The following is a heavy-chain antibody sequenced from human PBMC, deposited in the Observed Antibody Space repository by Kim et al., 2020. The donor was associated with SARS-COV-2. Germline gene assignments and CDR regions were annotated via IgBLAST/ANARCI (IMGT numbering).Heavy chain of an antibody. CDR2: IIPVFNAE. D-gene: IGHD1-26*01. V-gene: IGHV1-69*06. Sequence: SVKVSCKASGGTFSKYVTSWVRQAPGQGLEWMGGIIPVFNAEKNAQKFQGRVTITADTSTNTVYMELSSLTVDDMAVYYCTRDEVDTFDYWGQGTLVTV. J-gene: IGHJ4*02. CDR1: GGTFSKYV. CDR3: TRDEVDTFDY.